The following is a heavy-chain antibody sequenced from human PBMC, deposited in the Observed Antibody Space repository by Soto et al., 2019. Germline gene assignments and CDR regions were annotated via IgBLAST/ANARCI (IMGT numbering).Heavy chain of an antibody. CDR3: ARVTAATGTWFDS. CDR2: ISYDGRNK. D-gene: IGHD6-13*01. J-gene: IGHJ5*01. Sequence: VRQAPGKGLEWVAVISYDGRNKYYADSVKGRFTISRDNSKNTLSLQMNSLRAEDTAVYYCARVTAATGTWFDSWGQGTLVTVS. V-gene: IGHV3-30*01.